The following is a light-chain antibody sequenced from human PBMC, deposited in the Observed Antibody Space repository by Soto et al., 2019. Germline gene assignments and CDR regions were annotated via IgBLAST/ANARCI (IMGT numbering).Light chain of an antibody. CDR1: QDISNY. J-gene: IGKJ4*01. Sequence: DIQMTQSPSSLSASVGDRVTITCQASQDISNYLNWYQQKPGKAPKLLIYDASTLETGVPSRFSGSGSGTDFTFTISSLQHEDIATYYCQQYDNLPLTFGGGTKVEIK. CDR2: DAS. V-gene: IGKV1-33*01. CDR3: QQYDNLPLT.